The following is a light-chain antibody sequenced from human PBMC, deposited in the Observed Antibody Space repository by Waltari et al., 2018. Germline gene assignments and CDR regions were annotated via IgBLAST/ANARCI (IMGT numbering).Light chain of an antibody. CDR1: HLGAKY. CDR2: QDS. Sequence: SSELTQPPPVSVSPGQTASILCSGDHLGAKYPCWFQQKPGQSPVLVIYQDSKRPSGIPERFSCSNSVNTATLTISGTQAMDEADYYCQAWDSSSVVFGGGTKLTVL. J-gene: IGLJ2*01. CDR3: QAWDSSSVV. V-gene: IGLV3-1*01.